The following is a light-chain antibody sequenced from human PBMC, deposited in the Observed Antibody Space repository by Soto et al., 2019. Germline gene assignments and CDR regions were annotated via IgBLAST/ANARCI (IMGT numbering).Light chain of an antibody. Sequence: QSALTQPASVSGSPGQSITISCTGTSNDVGGYNYVSWYQHHPDKAPKLLIYEVTNRPSGVSNRFSGSKSGNTASLTISGLQSEDEADYYCGSYAGSSTFYVFGTGTKLTVL. CDR2: EVT. CDR1: SNDVGGYNY. CDR3: GSYAGSSTFYV. V-gene: IGLV2-14*01. J-gene: IGLJ1*01.